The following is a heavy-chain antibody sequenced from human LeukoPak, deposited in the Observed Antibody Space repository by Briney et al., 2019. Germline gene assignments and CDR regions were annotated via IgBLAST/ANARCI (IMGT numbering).Heavy chain of an antibody. Sequence: PGGSLRLSCAASGFTFSSYSMNWVRQAPGKGLEWVSYISSSSSTIYYADSVKGRFTISRDNAKNSLYLQMNSLRAEDTAVYYCARGCPLLPKYYYGSGSYYYYMDVWGKGTTVTVSS. CDR2: ISSSSSTI. D-gene: IGHD3-10*01. J-gene: IGHJ6*03. CDR1: GFTFSSYS. V-gene: IGHV3-48*04. CDR3: ARGCPLLPKYYYGSGSYYYYMDV.